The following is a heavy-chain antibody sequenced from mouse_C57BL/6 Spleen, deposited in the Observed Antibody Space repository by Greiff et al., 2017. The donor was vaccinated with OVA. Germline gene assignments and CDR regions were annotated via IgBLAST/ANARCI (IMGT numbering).Heavy chain of an antibody. CDR3: ARDGDYYGSSPFDY. CDR2: INPNNGGT. CDR1: GYTFTDYN. J-gene: IGHJ2*01. D-gene: IGHD1-1*01. V-gene: IGHV1-18*01. Sequence: VHVKQSGPELVKPGASVKIPCKASGYTFTDYNMDWVKQSHGKSLEWIGDINPNNGGTIYNQKFKGKATLTVDKSSSTAYMELRSLTSEDTAVYYCARDGDYYGSSPFDYWGQGTTLTVSS.